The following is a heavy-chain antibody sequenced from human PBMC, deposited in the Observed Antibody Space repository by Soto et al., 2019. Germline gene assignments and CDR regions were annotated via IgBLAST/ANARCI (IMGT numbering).Heavy chain of an antibody. D-gene: IGHD2-21*02. CDR1: GASFSTGVYY. Sequence: TLSLTGTVSGASFSTGVYYWTWILQHPGKGLEWIGYIDNTGSAYYNPSLTGRVDISVDTSKNQFSLNLQSLTAADTAFYYCAGAVSDCDVRRYRTSYFDQWGQGILVSVSS. CDR3: AGAVSDCDVRRYRTSYFDQ. CDR2: IDNTGSA. J-gene: IGHJ4*02. V-gene: IGHV4-31*03.